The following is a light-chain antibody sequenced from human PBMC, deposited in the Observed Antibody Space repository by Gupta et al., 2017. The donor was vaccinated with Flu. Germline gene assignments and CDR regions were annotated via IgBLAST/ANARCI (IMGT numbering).Light chain of an antibody. J-gene: IGKJ2*01. CDR2: AAT. CDR1: HGIRSY. CDR3: QQVNSYIFT. Sequence: PTLLSASVGNRVLITRRARHGIRSYLAWYQQKPGKAPKLLIYAATSRQSGVPARFSGSGSGTEYTLTISSLQPEDFATYFCQQVNSYIFTFGQGTKLEIK. V-gene: IGKV1-9*01.